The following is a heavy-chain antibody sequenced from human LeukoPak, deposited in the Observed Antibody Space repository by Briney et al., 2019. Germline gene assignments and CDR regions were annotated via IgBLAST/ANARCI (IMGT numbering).Heavy chain of an antibody. V-gene: IGHV3-30*18. J-gene: IGHJ4*02. CDR3: AKITAGTGSGGFATGY. CDR1: GFTFSSYG. D-gene: IGHD6-13*01. Sequence: GGSLRLSCAASGFTFSSYGMHWVRQAPGKGLEWVAVISYDGSNKYYADSVKGRFTISRDNSKNTLYLQMNSLRAEDTAVYYCAKITAGTGSGGFATGYWGQGTLVTVSS. CDR2: ISYDGSNK.